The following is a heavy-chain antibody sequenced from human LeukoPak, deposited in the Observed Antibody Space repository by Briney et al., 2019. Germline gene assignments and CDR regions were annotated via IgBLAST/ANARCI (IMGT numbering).Heavy chain of an antibody. V-gene: IGHV3-74*01. CDR1: GFTFSGYW. CDR2: ITGDGSST. CDR3: ARNTGWYFDL. D-gene: IGHD2/OR15-2a*01. Sequence: GGSLRLSCAASGFTFSGYWMHWVRHVPGKGLVWTSRITGDGSSTTYADSVKGRFTISRDNAKNTVFLQMISLRVEDTAVYYCARNTGWYFDLWGRGTLVTVSS. J-gene: IGHJ2*01.